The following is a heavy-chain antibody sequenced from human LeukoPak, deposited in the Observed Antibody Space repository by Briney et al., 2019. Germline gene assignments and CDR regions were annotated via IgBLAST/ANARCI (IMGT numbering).Heavy chain of an antibody. CDR1: GFTFSTYT. D-gene: IGHD3-10*01. CDR2: ISSSSNYI. CDR3: ARSGIKMVRGVIIKSPYHMDV. J-gene: IGHJ6*03. Sequence: GGSLRLSCAASGFTFSTYTMNWVRQAPGKGLEWVSSISSSSNYIYYADSVKGRFTISRDDAKNSLSLQMNSLRAEDTAVYYCARSGIKMVRGVIIKSPYHMDVWGKGTTVTVSS. V-gene: IGHV3-21*01.